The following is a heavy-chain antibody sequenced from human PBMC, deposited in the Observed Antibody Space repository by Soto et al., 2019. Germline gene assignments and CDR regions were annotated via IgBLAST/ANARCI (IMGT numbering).Heavy chain of an antibody. CDR3: ARSPGGYTSGWYMWYFDD. CDR2: IYPADSDT. CDR1: GYTFTSYW. J-gene: IGHJ4*02. Sequence: EVHLVQSGAEVKKPGESLKISCKGSGYTFTSYWIGWVRQMPGKGLEWMGIIYPADSDTRYSPSFQGQVTISGDKSISTAYLEWNLLQPSDTPMYYCARSPGGYTSGWYMWYFDDWGQGTLVTGSS. V-gene: IGHV5-51*01. D-gene: IGHD6-19*01.